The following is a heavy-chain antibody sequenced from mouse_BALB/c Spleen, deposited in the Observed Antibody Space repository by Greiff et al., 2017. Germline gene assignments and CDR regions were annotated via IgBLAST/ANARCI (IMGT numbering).Heavy chain of an antibody. CDR1: GFTFSDYY. CDR3: ARDSLYYRYAMDY. D-gene: IGHD2-14*01. CDR2: ISDGGSYT. Sequence: EVKVEESGGGLVKPGGSLKLSCAASGFTFSDYYMYWVRQTPEKRLEWVATISDGGSYTYYPDSVKGRFTISRDNAKNNLYLQMSSLKSEDTAMYYCARDSLYYRYAMDYWGQGTSVTVSS. J-gene: IGHJ4*01. V-gene: IGHV5-4*02.